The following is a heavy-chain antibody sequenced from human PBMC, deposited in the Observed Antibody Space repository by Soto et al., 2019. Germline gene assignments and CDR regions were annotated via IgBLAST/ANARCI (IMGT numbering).Heavy chain of an antibody. CDR2: INPNSGGT. CDR3: ARDLFHVVVTAQEGHGMDV. J-gene: IGHJ6*02. V-gene: IGHV1-2*02. CDR1: GYTFTGYY. Sequence: ASVKVSCKASGYTFTGYYMHWVRQAPGQGLEWMGWINPNSGGTNYAQKFQGRVTMTRDTSISTAYMELSRLRSDDTAVYYCARDLFHVVVTAQEGHGMDVWGQGTTVTV. D-gene: IGHD2-21*02.